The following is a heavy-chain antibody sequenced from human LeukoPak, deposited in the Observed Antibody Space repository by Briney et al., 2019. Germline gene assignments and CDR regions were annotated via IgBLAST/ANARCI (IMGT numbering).Heavy chain of an antibody. D-gene: IGHD2-15*01. CDR2: ISIIGDST. V-gene: IGHV3-23*01. CDR3: AKEGRCSGGSGGSSYSCVSEGDY. J-gene: IGHJ4*02. Sequence: GGSLRLSCAASGFTFCRYAMSWVRPAPGKGLEWVSSISIIGDSTYYADSVKGRFTLSRDNSKNTLYLQMNRLRTEDTAFFYCAKEGRCSGGSGGSSYSCVSEGDYWGQGTLVTVSS. CDR1: GFTFCRYA.